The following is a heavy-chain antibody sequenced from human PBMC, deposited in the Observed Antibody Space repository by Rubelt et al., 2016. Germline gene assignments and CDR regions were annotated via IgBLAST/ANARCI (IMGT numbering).Heavy chain of an antibody. CDR3: ARGAYYYDSSGYDRPFDY. CDR2: IYHSGST. D-gene: IGHD3-22*01. Sequence: QLQLQESGPGLVKPSETLSLTCTVSGGSISSSSYYWGWIRQPPGKGLEWIGSIYHSGSTNYNPSLKSGGPISVDKSKNQFSLRLSSVTAADTAVYYCARGAYYYDSSGYDRPFDYWGQGTLVTVSS. CDR1: GGSISSSSYY. J-gene: IGHJ4*02. V-gene: IGHV4-39*07.